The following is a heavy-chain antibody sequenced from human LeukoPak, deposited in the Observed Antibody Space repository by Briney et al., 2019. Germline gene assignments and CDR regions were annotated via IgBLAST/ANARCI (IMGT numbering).Heavy chain of an antibody. J-gene: IGHJ4*02. D-gene: IGHD4-17*01. Sequence: KSGGSLRLSCAASGFTFSSYSMNWVRQAPGKGLEWVSSISSSSSYIYYADSVKGRFTISRDNAKNSLYLQMNSLRAEDTAVYYSARAVGDYEVFDYWGQGTLVTVSS. V-gene: IGHV3-21*01. CDR3: ARAVGDYEVFDY. CDR1: GFTFSSYS. CDR2: ISSSSSYI.